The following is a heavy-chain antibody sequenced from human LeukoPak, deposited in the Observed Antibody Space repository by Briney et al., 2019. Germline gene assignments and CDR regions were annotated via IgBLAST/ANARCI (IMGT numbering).Heavy chain of an antibody. CDR3: AREAPYYYDSSGYYKLGDAFDI. CDR2: MNPNSGNT. Sequence: ASVKVSCKASGYTFTSYDINWVRQATGQGLEWMGWMNPNSGNTGYAQKFQGRVTMTRNTSISTAYMELSSLRSEDTAVYYCAREAPYYYDSSGYYKLGDAFDIWGQGTMVTVPS. D-gene: IGHD3-22*01. J-gene: IGHJ3*02. V-gene: IGHV1-8*01. CDR1: GYTFTSYD.